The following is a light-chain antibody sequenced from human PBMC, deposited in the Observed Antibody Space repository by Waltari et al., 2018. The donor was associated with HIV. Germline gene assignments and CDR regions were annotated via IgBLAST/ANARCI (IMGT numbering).Light chain of an antibody. CDR1: QPIGSS. J-gene: IGKJ4*01. CDR2: RAA. V-gene: IGKV1-12*01. CDR3: PPSERFPHP. Sequence: DIRMTQSPSFVSASVGDSVTITCRASQPIGSSLAWYQHRPGRVPTLLVYRAASLHTGVPDCFPGTGSVLDFTLSIANLQAEDFATYFCPPSERFPHPFGGGTRVAI.